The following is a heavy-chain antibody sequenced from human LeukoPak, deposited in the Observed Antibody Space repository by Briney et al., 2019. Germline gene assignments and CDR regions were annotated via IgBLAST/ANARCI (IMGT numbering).Heavy chain of an antibody. Sequence: SETLSLTCTVSGFSISSGYYWGWIRQPPGQGLEWIGSIYHSGSTYYNPSLKSRVTISVDTSKNQFSLKLSSVTAADTAVYYCARDWVEMATKINYMDVWGKGTTVTVSS. V-gene: IGHV4-38-2*02. CDR1: GFSISSGYY. CDR3: ARDWVEMATKINYMDV. J-gene: IGHJ6*03. D-gene: IGHD5-24*01. CDR2: IYHSGST.